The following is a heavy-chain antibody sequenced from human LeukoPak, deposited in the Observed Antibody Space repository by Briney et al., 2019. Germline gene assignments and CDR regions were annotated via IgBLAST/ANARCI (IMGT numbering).Heavy chain of an antibody. Sequence: RSETLSLTCAVYGRSFSGYYWSWIRHPPGKGLEWIGEINHSGSTNYNPSPKSRVTISVDASKNQFSLKLSSVTAADTAVYYCARGPVGATRRYFDYWGQGTLVTVSS. CDR2: INHSGST. CDR3: ARGPVGATRRYFDY. J-gene: IGHJ4*02. V-gene: IGHV4-34*01. CDR1: GRSFSGYY. D-gene: IGHD1-26*01.